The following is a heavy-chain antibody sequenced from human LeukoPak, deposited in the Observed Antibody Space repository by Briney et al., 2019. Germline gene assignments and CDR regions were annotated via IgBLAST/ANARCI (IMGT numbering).Heavy chain of an antibody. Sequence: GGSLRLSCAASGFTFSNYGMHWVRQAPGMGLEWVAAISYDGNKKYYPDSVKGRFTISRDNSKNTLYLQMSNLRAEDTAVYYCARGGKYDTSGYSFFDYWGQGTLVTVSS. CDR1: GFTFSNYG. CDR2: ISYDGNKK. J-gene: IGHJ4*02. V-gene: IGHV3-30*03. D-gene: IGHD3-22*01. CDR3: ARGGKYDTSGYSFFDY.